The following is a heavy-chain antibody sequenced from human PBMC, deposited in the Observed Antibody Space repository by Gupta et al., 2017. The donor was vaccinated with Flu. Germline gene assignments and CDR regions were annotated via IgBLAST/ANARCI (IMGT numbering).Heavy chain of an antibody. CDR3: VKGSSSLRPYYFDY. CDR2: ISDGGGST. J-gene: IGHJ4*02. V-gene: IGHV3-23*01. D-gene: IGHD6-6*01. Sequence: QAPGKGLEWVSAISDGGGSTYYADSVKGRFTISRDNSKNTLYLQMNSLRAEDTAVYYCVKGSSSLRPYYFDYWGQGTLVTVSS.